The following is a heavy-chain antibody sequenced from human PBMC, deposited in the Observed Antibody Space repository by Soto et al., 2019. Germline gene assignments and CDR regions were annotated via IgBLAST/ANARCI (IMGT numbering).Heavy chain of an antibody. CDR2: IVPIFGTA. V-gene: IGHV1-69*06. J-gene: IGHJ6*02. Sequence: QVQLVQSGAEVKKPGSSVKVSCKASGGSFRNYAISWVRQAPGQGLEWMGGIVPIFGTANYTQRFQGRVTITADKSTSTAYMELSSLRSEDTAVYYCARGMYSDSTGYHYPNGFYYYYGMDVWGQGTTVTVSS. CDR1: GGSFRNYA. CDR3: ARGMYSDSTGYHYPNGFYYYYGMDV. D-gene: IGHD3-22*01.